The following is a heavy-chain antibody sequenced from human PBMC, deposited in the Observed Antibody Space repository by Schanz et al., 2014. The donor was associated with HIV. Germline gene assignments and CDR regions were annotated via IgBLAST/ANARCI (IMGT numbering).Heavy chain of an antibody. CDR3: AKEIYPYGNHDYYGMDV. CDR1: GFTFDDYA. Sequence: EVQLVESGGGLVQPGRSLRLSCTASGFTFDDYAMYWVRQAPGTGLEWVAVIIWNGGSIGYADSVKGRFTISRDNAKNSLYLQMNSLRPEDTALYFCAKEIYPYGNHDYYGMDVWGQGTTVTVSS. V-gene: IGHV3-9*01. CDR2: IIWNGGSI. J-gene: IGHJ6*02. D-gene: IGHD4-17*01.